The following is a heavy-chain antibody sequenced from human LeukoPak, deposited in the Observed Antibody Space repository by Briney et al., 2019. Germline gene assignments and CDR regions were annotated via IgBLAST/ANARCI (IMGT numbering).Heavy chain of an antibody. J-gene: IGHJ3*02. V-gene: IGHV3-48*03. CDR2: ISSSGSTI. D-gene: IGHD5-24*01. CDR1: GFTFSSYE. CDR3: AKDERWLQFGAFDI. Sequence: PGGSLRLSCAASGFTFSSYEMNWVRQAPGKGLEWVSYISSSGSTIYYADSVKGRFTISRDNAKNSLYLQMNSLRAEDMALYYCAKDERWLQFGAFDIWGQGTMVTVSS.